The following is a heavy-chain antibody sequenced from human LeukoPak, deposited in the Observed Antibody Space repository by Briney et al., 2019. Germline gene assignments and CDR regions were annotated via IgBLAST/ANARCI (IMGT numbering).Heavy chain of an antibody. V-gene: IGHV1-18*01. CDR1: GYTFTSYG. J-gene: IGHJ4*02. CDR3: ARVEPVAGIFDY. D-gene: IGHD6-19*01. Sequence: GASVKVSCKASGYTFTSYGISWVRQAPGQGLEWMGWISAYNGNTNYAQKFQGRVTMTRDTSISTAYMELSRLRSDDTAVYYCARVEPVAGIFDYWGQGTLVTVSS. CDR2: ISAYNGNT.